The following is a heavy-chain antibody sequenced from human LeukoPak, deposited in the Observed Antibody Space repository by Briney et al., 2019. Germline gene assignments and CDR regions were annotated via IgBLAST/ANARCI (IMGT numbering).Heavy chain of an antibody. Sequence: GGSLRLSCAASGFTFTTYSMTWVRQAPGKGLEWVSIISSGSSAIFSADALKGRFTISRDDAKNLLYLDMNSLRAGDTAVYYCARGHTAVTRHFDFWGQGTLVTVSS. CDR2: ISSGSSAI. D-gene: IGHD4-17*01. J-gene: IGHJ4*02. V-gene: IGHV3-21*01. CDR3: ARGHTAVTRHFDF. CDR1: GFTFTTYS.